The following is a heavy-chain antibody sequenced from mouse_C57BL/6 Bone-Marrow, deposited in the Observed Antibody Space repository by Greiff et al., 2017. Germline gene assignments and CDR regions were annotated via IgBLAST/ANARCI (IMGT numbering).Heavy chain of an antibody. CDR2: IYPGSGNT. CDR3: ARRSYWYFDV. J-gene: IGHJ1*03. CDR1: GYTFTDDY. V-gene: IGHV1-76*01. Sequence: VQLQQSGAELVRPGASVKLSCKASGYTFTDDYINWVKQRPGQGLEWIARIYPGSGNTYYNEKFKGKATLTAEKSSSTAYMQLSSLTSEDSAVYFCARRSYWYFDVWGTGTTVTVSS.